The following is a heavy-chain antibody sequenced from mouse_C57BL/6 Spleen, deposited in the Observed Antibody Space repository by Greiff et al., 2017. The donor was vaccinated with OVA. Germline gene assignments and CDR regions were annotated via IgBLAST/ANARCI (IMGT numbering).Heavy chain of an antibody. Sequence: VQLQQSVAELVRPGASVKLSCTASGFTFRNTYMHWVKQRPEQGLEWIGRIDPANGNTKYAPKFQGKATITADTTSNTAYLQLSSLTSKDTSNYYCACTTSYYAMDYWGQGTSVTVSS. CDR3: ACTTSYYAMDY. V-gene: IGHV14-3*01. J-gene: IGHJ4*01. CDR2: IDPANGNT. CDR1: GFTFRNTY. D-gene: IGHD2-14*01.